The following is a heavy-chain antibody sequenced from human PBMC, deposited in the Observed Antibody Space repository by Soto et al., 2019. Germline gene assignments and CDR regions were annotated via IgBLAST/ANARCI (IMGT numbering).Heavy chain of an antibody. CDR3: ARAPGDYYYMDV. CDR2: ISSGGKRT. J-gene: IGHJ6*03. V-gene: IGHV3-23*01. CDR1: GFTFSAYS. Sequence: EVQLLESGGGMVQPGGSLRLTCAASGFTFSAYSMTWVRQAPGKGLEWVATISSGGKRTYYADSVKGRFTVSRDNSKSTLYLQMNSLRADDTAVYYCARAPGDYYYMDVWGKGTTVTVSS.